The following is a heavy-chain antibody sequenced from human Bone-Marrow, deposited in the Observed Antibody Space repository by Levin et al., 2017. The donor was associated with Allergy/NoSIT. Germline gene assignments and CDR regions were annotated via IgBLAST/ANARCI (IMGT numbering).Heavy chain of an antibody. Sequence: RPSETLSLTCTVSGGSIHNSSFFWGWVRQSPGQGLEYIGTIYYSGTTYYNPSLKSRVTISVNPSKNQVSLTLTSVTAADTAVYYCANNYYYYFALDVWGQGTTVTVSS. V-gene: IGHV4-39*07. D-gene: IGHD1-14*01. CDR2: IYYSGTT. J-gene: IGHJ6*02. CDR1: GGSIHNSSFF. CDR3: ANNYYYYFALDV.